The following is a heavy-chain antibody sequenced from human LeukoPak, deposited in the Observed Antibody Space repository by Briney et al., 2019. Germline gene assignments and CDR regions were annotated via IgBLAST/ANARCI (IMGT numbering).Heavy chain of an antibody. CDR2: IKHDGSET. J-gene: IGHJ6*02. CDR3: AKNGGPHGMDV. V-gene: IGHV3-7*02. D-gene: IGHD3-10*01. Sequence: LGGSLRLSCAASGFTFSNIWMSWVRQAPGKGLEWVANIKHDGSETNYVDSVKGRFTISRDNAKNSLHLQMNSLRAEDTAVYYCAKNGGPHGMDVWGQGTTVTVSS. CDR1: GFTFSNIW.